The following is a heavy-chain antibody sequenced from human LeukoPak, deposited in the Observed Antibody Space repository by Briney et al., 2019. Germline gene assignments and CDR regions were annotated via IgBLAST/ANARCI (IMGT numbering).Heavy chain of an antibody. D-gene: IGHD4-17*01. V-gene: IGHV1-2*02. CDR2: INPNSGGT. J-gene: IGHJ4*02. CDR1: GYTFTGYY. CDR3: ARILTTVTTEGDY. Sequence: ASVKVSCKASGYTFTGYYMHWVGQAPGQGLEWMGWINPNSGGTNYAQKFQGRVTMTRDTSISTAYMELTRLRSDDTAVYYCARILTTVTTEGDYWGQGTLVTVSS.